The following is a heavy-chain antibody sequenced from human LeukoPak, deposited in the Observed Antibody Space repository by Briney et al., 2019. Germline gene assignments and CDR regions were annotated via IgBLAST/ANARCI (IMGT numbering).Heavy chain of an antibody. CDR3: ARTLNYYDSSGRNFYYYYGMDV. CDR2: IYPGDSDT. V-gene: IGHV5-51*01. D-gene: IGHD3-22*01. CDR1: GYSFTSYW. J-gene: IGHJ6*02. Sequence: VESLKISCKGSGYSFTSYWIGWVRQMPGKGLEWMGIIYPGDSDTRYSPSFQGQVTISADKSISTAYLQWSSLKASDTAMYYCARTLNYYDSSGRNFYYYYGMDVWGQGTTVTVSS.